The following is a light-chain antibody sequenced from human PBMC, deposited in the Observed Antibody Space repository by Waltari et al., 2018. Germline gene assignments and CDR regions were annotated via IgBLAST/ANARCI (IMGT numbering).Light chain of an antibody. CDR1: QSVSTY. Sequence: IVLTQSPGTLSLPPGERDSPSCRASQSVSTYLAWYQQKPGQAPRLLIYGAYSRAAGIPDRFSGSGYGTEFSLTISRLEPEDFAVYYCQHHVRLPTTFGQGTRVEIK. CDR3: QHHVRLPTT. V-gene: IGKV3-20*01. CDR2: GAY. J-gene: IGKJ1*01.